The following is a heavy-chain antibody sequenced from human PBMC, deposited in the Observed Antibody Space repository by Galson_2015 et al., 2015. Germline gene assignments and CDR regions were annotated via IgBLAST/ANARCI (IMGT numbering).Heavy chain of an antibody. CDR2: IWYDGSNK. Sequence: SLRLSCAASGFTFSNSGMHWVRQAPGKGLEWVAVIWYDGSNKYYADSVKGRFTISRDNSKNTLYLQMNSLRAEDTAVYYCAKVGCSDTSCFNDNWGQGTLVIVSS. CDR3: AKVGCSDTSCFNDN. D-gene: IGHD2-2*01. J-gene: IGHJ4*02. V-gene: IGHV3-33*06. CDR1: GFTFSNSG.